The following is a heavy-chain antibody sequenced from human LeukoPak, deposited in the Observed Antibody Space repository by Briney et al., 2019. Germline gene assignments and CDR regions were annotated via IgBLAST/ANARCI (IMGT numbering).Heavy chain of an antibody. CDR2: ISGSGGST. CDR1: GFTFSTYA. D-gene: IGHD3-9*01. J-gene: IGHJ4*02. CDR3: AKCARVDWLPIDY. V-gene: IGHV3-23*01. Sequence: GGSLRLSCAASGFTFSTYAMSWVRQAPGKGLEWVSGISGSGGSTYYADSVKGRFTISRDNSKNTLYLQMNSLRAEDTAVYYCAKCARVDWLPIDYWGQGTLVTVSS.